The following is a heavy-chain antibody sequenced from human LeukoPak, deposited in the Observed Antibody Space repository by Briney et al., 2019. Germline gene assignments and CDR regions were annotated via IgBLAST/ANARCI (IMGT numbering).Heavy chain of an antibody. CDR2: INHGGST. J-gene: IGHJ4*02. CDR3: ASSGWYRGY. V-gene: IGHV4-34*01. D-gene: IGHD6-19*01. Sequence: KASETLSLTCAVYGXSFSGYYWSWIRQPPGKGLEWIGEINHGGSTTYNPSLKSRVTISVDTSKSQFSLKLSSVTAADTAIYYCASSGWYRGYWGQGTLVTVSS. CDR1: GXSFSGYY.